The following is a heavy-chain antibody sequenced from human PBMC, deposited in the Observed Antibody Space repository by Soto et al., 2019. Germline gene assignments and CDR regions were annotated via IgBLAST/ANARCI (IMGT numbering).Heavy chain of an antibody. CDR3: ARDQLGDTPFYGMDV. V-gene: IGHV3-33*01. D-gene: IGHD1-26*01. CDR2: IWYDGSNK. CDR1: GFTFSSYG. J-gene: IGHJ6*02. Sequence: PGASLRLSCAASGFTFSSYGMHWVRQAPGKGLEWVAVIWYDGSNKYYADSVKGRFTISRDNSRNTLYLQMNSLRAEETAVYYCARDQLGDTPFYGMDVGGQGTTVTVSS.